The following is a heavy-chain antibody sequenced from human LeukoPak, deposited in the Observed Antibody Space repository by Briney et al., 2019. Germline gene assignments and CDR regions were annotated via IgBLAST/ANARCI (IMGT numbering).Heavy chain of an antibody. CDR2: IYSIGTT. D-gene: IGHD5-18*01. CDR1: GFTVSSNY. Sequence: PGGSLRLSCAASGFTVSSNYMSWVRQAPGKGLEWVSVIYSIGTTFYADSVKGRFTISRDNSKNTLYLQMNSLRAEDTAVYYCARRSRYSDYVDFWGQGTLVTVSS. J-gene: IGHJ4*02. CDR3: ARRSRYSDYVDF. V-gene: IGHV3-53*01.